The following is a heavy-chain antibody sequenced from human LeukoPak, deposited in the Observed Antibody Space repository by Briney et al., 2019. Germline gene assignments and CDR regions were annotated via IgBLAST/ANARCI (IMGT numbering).Heavy chain of an antibody. CDR3: AKAGRAMIVVVTDVDY. V-gene: IGHV3-23*01. J-gene: IGHJ4*02. Sequence: GGSLRLSCAASGFTFSSYGVSWVRQAPGKGLEWVSGISGSGHRTYYADSVKGRFTISRDNSKSTLYLQMNSLRAEDTAVYYCAKAGRAMIVVVTDVDYWGQGTLVTVSS. CDR2: ISGSGHRT. D-gene: IGHD3-22*01. CDR1: GFTFSSYG.